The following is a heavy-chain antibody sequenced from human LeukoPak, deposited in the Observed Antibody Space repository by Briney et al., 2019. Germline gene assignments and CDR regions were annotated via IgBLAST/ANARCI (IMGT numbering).Heavy chain of an antibody. D-gene: IGHD6-6*01. CDR2: ISAYNGNT. V-gene: IGHV1-18*01. CDR1: GYTFTSYG. Sequence: ASVKVSCKASGYTFTSYGISWVRQAPGQGLEWMGWISAYNGNTNYAQKLQGRVTMTTDTSTSTAYMELRSLRSDDTAVYYCARVPADKGYSSPSSHWFDPWGQGTLVTVSS. CDR3: ARVPADKGYSSPSSHWFDP. J-gene: IGHJ5*02.